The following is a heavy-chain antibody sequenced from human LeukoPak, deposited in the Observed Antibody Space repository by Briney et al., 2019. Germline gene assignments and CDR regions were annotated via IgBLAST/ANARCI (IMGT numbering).Heavy chain of an antibody. J-gene: IGHJ3*02. CDR2: ISGSGGST. D-gene: IGHD3-22*01. V-gene: IGHV3-23*01. Sequence: PGGSLRLSCAASGFTFSSYAMSWVRQAPGKGLEWVSAISGSGGSTYYADSVKGRFAISRDNSKNTLYLQMNSLRAEDTAVYYCVRGRYDSIGEDAFDIWGQGTMVTVSS. CDR1: GFTFSSYA. CDR3: VRGRYDSIGEDAFDI.